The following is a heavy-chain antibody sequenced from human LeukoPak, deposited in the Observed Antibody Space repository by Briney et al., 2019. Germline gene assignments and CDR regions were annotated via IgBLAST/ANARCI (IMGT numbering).Heavy chain of an antibody. CDR1: GFTFSSYA. J-gene: IGHJ4*02. CDR3: AREGITMVRGVIPFDY. D-gene: IGHD3-10*01. Sequence: GGSLRLSCAASGFTFSSYAMSWVRQAPWKGLEWVSAISGSGGSTYYADSVKGRFTISRDNSKNTLYLQMNSLRAEDTAVYYCAREGITMVRGVIPFDYWGQGTLVTVSS. CDR2: ISGSGGST. V-gene: IGHV3-23*01.